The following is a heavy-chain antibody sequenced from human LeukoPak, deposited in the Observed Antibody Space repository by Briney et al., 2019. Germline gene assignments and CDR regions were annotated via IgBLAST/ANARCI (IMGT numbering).Heavy chain of an antibody. CDR2: ISGSGGST. CDR1: GFTFSSYA. Sequence: PGGSLRLSCAASGFTFSSYAMSWVRQAPGKGLEWVSAISGSGGSTYYADSVKGRFTISRDNSKNTLYLQMNSLRAEDTAVYYCARDLNYGDYVPRLPDYWGQGTLVTVSS. V-gene: IGHV3-23*01. D-gene: IGHD4-17*01. CDR3: ARDLNYGDYVPRLPDY. J-gene: IGHJ4*02.